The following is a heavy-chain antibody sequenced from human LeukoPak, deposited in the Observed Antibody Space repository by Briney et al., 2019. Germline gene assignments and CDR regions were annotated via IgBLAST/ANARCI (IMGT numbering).Heavy chain of an antibody. J-gene: IGHJ5*02. Sequence: SETLSLTCTVSGGSLSYYYWSWIRQPPGKGLEWIGYIYYSGSTNYNPSLKSRVTISIDSSKNQFSLKLSSVTAADTAVYYCAREYSSSWGRTGFDPWGQGTLVTVSS. CDR3: AREYSSSWGRTGFDP. D-gene: IGHD6-13*01. CDR1: GGSLSYYY. CDR2: IYYSGST. V-gene: IGHV4-59*01.